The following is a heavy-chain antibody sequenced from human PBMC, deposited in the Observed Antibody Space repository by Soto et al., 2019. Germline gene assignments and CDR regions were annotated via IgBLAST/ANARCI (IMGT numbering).Heavy chain of an antibody. CDR2: INTFNDHT. D-gene: IGHD3-3*01. CDR1: GYTFTVYG. Sequence: ASVKVSCKASGYTFTVYGITWVRQAPGQGLEWMGWINTFNDHTNYAQKFQGRVTVTTDTSTTTAYMELRSLRSDYTAVYYCATHRSGRFLEWLPEGSLGYWGQGTLVTVSS. J-gene: IGHJ4*02. V-gene: IGHV1-18*01. CDR3: ATHRSGRFLEWLPEGSLGY.